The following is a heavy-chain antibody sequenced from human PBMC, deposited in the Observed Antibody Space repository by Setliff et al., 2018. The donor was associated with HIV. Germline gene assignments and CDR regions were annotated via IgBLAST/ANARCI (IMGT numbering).Heavy chain of an antibody. V-gene: IGHV1-2*06. D-gene: IGHD7-27*01. Sequence: VASVKVSCKASRYTFINFYIYWVRQAPGQGLEWVGRISPNSGGTDYSQKFQGRVSMTRDTSTNTAYLDLTNLTSDDTAVYFCVKDGGPWGSGDWGQGTLVTVSS. CDR1: RYTFINFY. CDR2: ISPNSGGT. J-gene: IGHJ4*02. CDR3: VKDGGPWGSGD.